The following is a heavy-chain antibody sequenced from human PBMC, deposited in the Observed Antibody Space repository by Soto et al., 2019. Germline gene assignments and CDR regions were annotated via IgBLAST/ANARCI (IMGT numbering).Heavy chain of an antibody. CDR1: GFSFRTYA. CDR2: ISAHDGST. CDR3: AKDPCSSWYCKYFEY. J-gene: IGHJ4*02. D-gene: IGHD6-13*01. Sequence: EVQLLESGGGLVQAGESLRLSCVGSGFSFRTYAMNWVRQSPGKGLEWVSGISAHDGSTLYADSVRGRFTISRDNSKNTLYLQMNSLRAEDTAVYYCAKDPCSSWYCKYFEYWGQGTKVTVSS. V-gene: IGHV3-23*01.